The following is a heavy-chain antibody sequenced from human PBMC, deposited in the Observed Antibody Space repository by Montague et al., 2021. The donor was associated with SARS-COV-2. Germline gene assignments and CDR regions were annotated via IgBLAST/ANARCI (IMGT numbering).Heavy chain of an antibody. CDR3: ARAYSGGDCYFYWYFDL. D-gene: IGHD2-21*02. J-gene: IGHJ2*01. CDR1: GDSVSSNIAT. Sequence: CAISGDSVSSNIATWNWIRQSPSRGLEWLGRTYYRSKWYNDYAVSVKSRVIINPDTSNNRISLLLNSVTPEDTAVYYCARAYSGGDCYFYWYFDLWGRGTLVTVSS. CDR2: TYYRSKWYN. V-gene: IGHV6-1*01.